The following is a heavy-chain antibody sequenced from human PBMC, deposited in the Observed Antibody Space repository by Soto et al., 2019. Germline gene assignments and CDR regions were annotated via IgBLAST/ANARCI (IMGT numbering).Heavy chain of an antibody. Sequence: EVQLVESGGGLVQPGRSLRLSCAASGFTFDDHAMHWVRQAPGKGLEWVAGINWNGGSIGYADSVKGRFTISRDNAKNSLYLEMDSLRSEDTALYYCVTDVGQQVDIFDSWGQGTLVTVSS. CDR2: INWNGGSI. CDR1: GFTFDDHA. J-gene: IGHJ4*02. CDR3: VTDVGQQVDIFDS. D-gene: IGHD6-13*01. V-gene: IGHV3-9*01.